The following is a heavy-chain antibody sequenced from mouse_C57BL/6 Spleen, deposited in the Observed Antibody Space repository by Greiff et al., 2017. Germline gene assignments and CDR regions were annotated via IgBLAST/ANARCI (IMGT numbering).Heavy chain of an antibody. CDR2: INPSSGYT. CDR1: GYTFTSYW. Sequence: VQLQQSGAELAKPGASVKLSCKASGYTFTSYWMRWVKQRPGQGLEWIGYINPSSGYTKYNQKFKDKATVTADKSSSTAYMQLSSLTYEDSAVYYCARAGLYYFDYWGQGTTLTVSS. J-gene: IGHJ2*01. V-gene: IGHV1-7*01. CDR3: ARAGLYYFDY.